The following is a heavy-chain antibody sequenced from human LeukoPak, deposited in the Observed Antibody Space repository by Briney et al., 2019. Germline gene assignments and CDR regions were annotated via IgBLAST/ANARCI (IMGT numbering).Heavy chain of an antibody. V-gene: IGHV3-23*01. CDR2: ISGSGGST. CDR3: AKTEGLEPGYYYYYMDV. J-gene: IGHJ6*03. D-gene: IGHD1-1*01. CDR1: GFAFSSYA. Sequence: PGGSLRLSCAASGFAFSSYAMSWVRQAPGKGLEWVSAISGSGGSTYYADSVKGRFTISRDNSKNTLYLQMNSLRAEDTAVYYCAKTEGLEPGYYYYYMDVWGKGTTVTVSS.